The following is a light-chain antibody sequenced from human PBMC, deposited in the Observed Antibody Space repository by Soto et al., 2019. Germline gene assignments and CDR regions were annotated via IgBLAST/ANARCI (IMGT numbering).Light chain of an antibody. CDR3: QQRSNWPIT. V-gene: IGKV3-11*01. J-gene: IGKJ3*01. CDR1: QSVSSY. CDR2: DAS. Sequence: EIVLTQSPATLSLSPGERATLSCRASQSVSSYLAWYQQKPGQAPRLLIYDASNRATAIPARFSGSGSGTDFNLTISSLEPEDFAVYDCQQRSNWPITFGPWTKVESK.